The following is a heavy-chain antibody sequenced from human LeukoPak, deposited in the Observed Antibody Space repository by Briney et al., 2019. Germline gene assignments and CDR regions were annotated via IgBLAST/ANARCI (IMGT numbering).Heavy chain of an antibody. CDR1: GFTFTNYA. CDR3: ARVKDYYFDY. Sequence: GGSLKLSCATSGFTFTNYAMSWVRQAPGKGLEWVSAISGSASSTYYADSVKGRFTISRDNAKNSLYLQMNSLRAEDTAVYYCARVKDYYFDYWGQGTLVTVSS. CDR2: ISGSASST. D-gene: IGHD3/OR15-3a*01. V-gene: IGHV3-23*01. J-gene: IGHJ4*02.